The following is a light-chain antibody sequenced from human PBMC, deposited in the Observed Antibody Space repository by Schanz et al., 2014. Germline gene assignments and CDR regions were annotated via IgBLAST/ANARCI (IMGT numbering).Light chain of an antibody. J-gene: IGLJ2*01. CDR2: DVS. V-gene: IGLV2-23*02. Sequence: QSALTQPASVSGSPGQSITISCTGTSSDVGTYNLVSWYQQHPGKAPKLMIYDVSNRPSGVSNRFSGSNSVNTASLAISGLQPEDEADYYCCSYTGSGMLFGGGTKLTVL. CDR3: CSYTGSGML. CDR1: SSDVGTYNL.